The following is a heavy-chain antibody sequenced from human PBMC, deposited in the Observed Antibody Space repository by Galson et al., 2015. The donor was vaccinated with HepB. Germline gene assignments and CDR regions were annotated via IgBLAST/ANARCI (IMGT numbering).Heavy chain of an antibody. Sequence: SLRLSCAVSGFSFSSYAMHWVRQAPGKGPEWVAIISYDGSYKYFADSVKGRFTISRDNSMNTLHLQMNSLRVEDTALYYCARGPQVLLWFGELEFDYWGQGTLVAVSS. J-gene: IGHJ4*02. V-gene: IGHV3-30*04. D-gene: IGHD3-10*01. CDR3: ARGPQVLLWFGELEFDY. CDR1: GFSFSSYA. CDR2: ISYDGSYK.